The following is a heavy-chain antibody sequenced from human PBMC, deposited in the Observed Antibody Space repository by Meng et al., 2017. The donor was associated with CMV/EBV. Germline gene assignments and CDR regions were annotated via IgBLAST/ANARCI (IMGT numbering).Heavy chain of an antibody. D-gene: IGHD6-6*01. CDR3: ARNWYSSSSGSFDI. Sequence: EQLVQSGAEVKKPGASVKVSCKSSGYTLTGYYMHWVRQAPGQGLEWMGWINPNSGGTNYAQKFQGRVTMTRDTSISTAYMELSRLRSDDTAVYYCARNWYSSSSGSFDIWGQGTMVTVSS. CDR1: GYTLTGYY. CDR2: INPNSGGT. J-gene: IGHJ3*02. V-gene: IGHV1-2*02.